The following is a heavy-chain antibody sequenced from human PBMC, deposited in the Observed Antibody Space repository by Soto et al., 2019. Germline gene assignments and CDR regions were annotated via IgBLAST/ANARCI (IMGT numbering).Heavy chain of an antibody. V-gene: IGHV4-30-4*01. J-gene: IGHJ5*02. D-gene: IGHD2-2*01. CDR2: IYYTGKT. Sequence: SETLSLTCSVSRDYIHVGGYYWTWIRQRPGKGLEWMGYIYYTGKTYYNPSLESRLTMSVDRSKNQFSLRLTSVTAADTAVYFCGRDLTSNANCIDPWGQGTLVTVSS. CDR3: GRDLTSNANCIDP. CDR1: RDYIHVGGYY.